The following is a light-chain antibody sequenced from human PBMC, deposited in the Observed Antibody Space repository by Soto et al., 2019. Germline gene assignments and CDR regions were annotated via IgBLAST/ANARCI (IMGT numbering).Light chain of an antibody. Sequence: DIVMTQSPDSLAVSLGERATINCKSSQSVLYTSNNKNYLAWFQQRLGQPPKLIIFWASTREFGVPDRFSGSGSGTDFTLTISSLQAEDVAIYYCQQFYGAPITFGQGTRLEI. CDR3: QQFYGAPIT. V-gene: IGKV4-1*01. J-gene: IGKJ5*01. CDR1: QSVLYTSNNKNY. CDR2: WAS.